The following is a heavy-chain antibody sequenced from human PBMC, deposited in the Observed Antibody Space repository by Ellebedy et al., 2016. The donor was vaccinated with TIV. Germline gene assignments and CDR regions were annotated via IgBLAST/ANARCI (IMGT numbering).Heavy chain of an antibody. Sequence: GESLKISCAASGFTFSSYGMHWVRQAPGKGLEWVAVISSDGSNKYYADSVKGRFTISRDNSKNTLYLQMNSLRAEDTAVYYCARDYTSSWRYYYYGMDVWGQGTTVTVSS. D-gene: IGHD6-13*01. CDR2: ISSDGSNK. J-gene: IGHJ6*02. V-gene: IGHV3-30*03. CDR3: ARDYTSSWRYYYYGMDV. CDR1: GFTFSSYG.